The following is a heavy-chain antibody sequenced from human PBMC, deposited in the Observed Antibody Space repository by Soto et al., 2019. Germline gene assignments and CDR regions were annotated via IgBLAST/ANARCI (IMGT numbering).Heavy chain of an antibody. V-gene: IGHV3-23*01. J-gene: IGHJ4*02. CDR2: ISATDGKT. D-gene: IGHD4-4*01. Sequence: GGSLRLSCLASGFTFKAYAMGWVRQAPGKGLEWVSGISATDGKTYYADSVRGRFMISRDNSRNSLFLQMNGLRPDDSALYYCVKDEGTSSTVFDYWGQGTPVTVSS. CDR1: GFTFKAYA. CDR3: VKDEGTSSTVFDY.